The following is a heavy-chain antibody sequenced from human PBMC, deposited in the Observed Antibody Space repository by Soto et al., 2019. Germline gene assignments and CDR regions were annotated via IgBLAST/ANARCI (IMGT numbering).Heavy chain of an antibody. CDR1: GYSFTSNG. V-gene: IGHV1-18*01. D-gene: IGHD7-27*01. CDR3: ARANWGSGAFDI. CDR2: ISVNKGNT. Sequence: ASVKVSCKASGYSFTSNGISWVRQAPGQGLELMGWISVNKGNTDYAQKLQGRVTMTRNTSINTVYMDLSSLRSEDTAVYYCARANWGSGAFDIWGQGTMVTVSS. J-gene: IGHJ3*02.